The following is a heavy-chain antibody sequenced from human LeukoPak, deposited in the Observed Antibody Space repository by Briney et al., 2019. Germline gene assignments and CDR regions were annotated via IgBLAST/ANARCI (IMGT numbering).Heavy chain of an antibody. CDR3: ARVEEGYGSGRRENYYYYYMDV. CDR1: GGSISSYY. J-gene: IGHJ6*03. CDR2: IHYTGST. Sequence: SEILSLTCTVSGGSISSYYWSWIRQPPRKGLEWIGYIHYTGSTNYNPSLKSRVTISVDTSKNQFSLKLSSVTAADTAVYYCARVEEGYGSGRRENYYYYYMDVWGKGTTVTISS. V-gene: IGHV4-59*01. D-gene: IGHD3-10*01.